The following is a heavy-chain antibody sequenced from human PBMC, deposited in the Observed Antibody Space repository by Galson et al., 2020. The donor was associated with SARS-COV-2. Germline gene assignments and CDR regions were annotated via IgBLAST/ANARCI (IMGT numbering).Heavy chain of an antibody. V-gene: IGHV1-2*02. Sequence: ASVKVSCKASENSFSGYYLHWVRQAPGQGLEWMGWINPKSGDTNYAQKFQGRVTMTRDTAITTAYMELSRLKSDDTAVYYCVAAEVKLSRALVRYYYDMDGWGQGTTVSVSS. CDR1: ENSFSGYY. CDR3: VAAEVKLSRALVRYYYDMDG. CDR2: INPKSGDT. D-gene: IGHD6-25*01. J-gene: IGHJ6*02.